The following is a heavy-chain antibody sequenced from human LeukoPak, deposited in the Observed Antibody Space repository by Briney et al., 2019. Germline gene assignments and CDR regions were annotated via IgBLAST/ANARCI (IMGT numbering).Heavy chain of an antibody. CDR3: ARGLREFGYYYYHMDV. CDR1: GGSFSGYY. D-gene: IGHD3-10*01. V-gene: IGHV4-34*01. J-gene: IGHJ6*03. Sequence: SETLSLTCAVYGGSFSGYYWSWIRQPPGKGLEWIGEINHSGSTNYNPSLKSRVTISVDTSKNQFSLKLSSVTAADTAVYYCARGLREFGYYYYHMDVWGKGTTVTVSS. CDR2: INHSGST.